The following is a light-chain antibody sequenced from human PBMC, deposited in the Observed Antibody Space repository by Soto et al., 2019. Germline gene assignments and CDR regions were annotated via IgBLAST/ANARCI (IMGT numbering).Light chain of an antibody. CDR2: SVS. Sequence: DLPMTQSPSSLSSSVGDTATITCRASQSIGKHLNWYQQKPGKAPKFLIYSVSSLQSGVPSRFSGSGSGTDFTLTINSLQPEDVATYYCQQGYSSAITFGQGTRL. J-gene: IGKJ5*01. CDR3: QQGYSSAIT. CDR1: QSIGKH. V-gene: IGKV1-39*01.